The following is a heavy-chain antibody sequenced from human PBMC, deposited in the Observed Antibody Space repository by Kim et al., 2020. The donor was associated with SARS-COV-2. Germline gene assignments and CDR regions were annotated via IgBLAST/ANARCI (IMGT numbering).Heavy chain of an antibody. J-gene: IGHJ6*02. CDR3: ARDRRAVVSVGQWLRMSASSYYYGMDV. CDR1: GYTFTSYG. D-gene: IGHD6-19*01. V-gene: IGHV1-18*04. CDR2: ISAYNGNT. Sequence: ASVKVSCKASGYTFTSYGISWVRQAPGQGLEWMGWISAYNGNTNYAQKLQGRVTMTTDTSTSTAYMELRSLRSDDTAVYYCARDRRAVVSVGQWLRMSASSYYYGMDVWGQGTTVTVSS.